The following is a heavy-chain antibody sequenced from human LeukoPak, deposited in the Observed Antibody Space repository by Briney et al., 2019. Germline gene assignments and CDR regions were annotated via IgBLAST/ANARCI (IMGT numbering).Heavy chain of an antibody. J-gene: IGHJ4*02. V-gene: IGHV3-23*01. CDR1: GFTFSSYA. CDR2: ISGSGGST. Sequence: HSGGSLRLSCAASGFTFSSYAMRWVRQAPGKGLEWVSAISGSGGSTYYADSVKGRFTISRDNSKNTLYLQMNSLRAEDTAVYYCAKDRETSFYYDSSGTDYWGQGTLVTVSS. D-gene: IGHD3-22*01. CDR3: AKDRETSFYYDSSGTDY.